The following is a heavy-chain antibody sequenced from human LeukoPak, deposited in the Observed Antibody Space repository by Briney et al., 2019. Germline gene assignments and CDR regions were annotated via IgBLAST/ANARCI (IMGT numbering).Heavy chain of an antibody. CDR1: GFTVSSNY. V-gene: IGHV3-53*01. CDR2: IYSGGST. J-gene: IGHJ3*02. D-gene: IGHD3-10*01. Sequence: GGSLRLSCAASGFTVSSNYMSWVRQAPGKGLEWVSVIYSGGSTYYADSVKGRFTISRDNSKNTLYLQMNSLRAEDTAVYYCASKLLWFGELSDDAFDIWGQATMVTVSS. CDR3: ASKLLWFGELSDDAFDI.